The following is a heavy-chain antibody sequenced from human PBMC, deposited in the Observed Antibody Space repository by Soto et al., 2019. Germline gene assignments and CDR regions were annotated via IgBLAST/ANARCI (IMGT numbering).Heavy chain of an antibody. Sequence: PSETLSLTCTVSGGSISSGDYYWSWIRQPPGKGLEWIGYIYYSGSTYYNPSLKSRVTISVDTSKNQFSLKLSSVTAADTAVYYCARVFSISAPDAFDIWGQGTTVTVSS. D-gene: IGHD2-21*01. CDR3: ARVFSISAPDAFDI. CDR2: IYYSGST. CDR1: GGSISSGDYY. V-gene: IGHV4-30-4*01. J-gene: IGHJ3*02.